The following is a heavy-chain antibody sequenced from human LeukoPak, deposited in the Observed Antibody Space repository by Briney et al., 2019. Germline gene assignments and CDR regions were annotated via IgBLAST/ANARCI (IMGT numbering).Heavy chain of an antibody. CDR3: ARQGYGGNSGFDP. V-gene: IGHV5-51*01. Sequence: GESLKISCKGSGYSFTSYWIGWVRQMPGKGLEWMGIIYPGDSDTRYSPSFQCQVTLSADKSISTAYLQWSSLKASDTATYYCARQGYGGNSGFDPWGQGTLVTVSS. CDR2: IYPGDSDT. D-gene: IGHD4-23*01. CDR1: GYSFTSYW. J-gene: IGHJ5*02.